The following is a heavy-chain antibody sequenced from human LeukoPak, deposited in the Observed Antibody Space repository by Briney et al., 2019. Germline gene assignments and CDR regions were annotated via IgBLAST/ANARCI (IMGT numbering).Heavy chain of an antibody. V-gene: IGHV3-30*18. CDR1: GFTFSNYA. D-gene: IGHD5-18*01. CDR2: ISYDGSNK. CDR3: AKSHSYGLSYYFDY. Sequence: GGSLRLSCVASGFTFSNYAMHWVRQAPGKGLEWVAVISYDGSNKYYADSVKGRFTISRDNSKNTLYLQMNSLRAEDTAVYYCAKSHSYGLSYYFDYWGQGTLVTVSS. J-gene: IGHJ4*02.